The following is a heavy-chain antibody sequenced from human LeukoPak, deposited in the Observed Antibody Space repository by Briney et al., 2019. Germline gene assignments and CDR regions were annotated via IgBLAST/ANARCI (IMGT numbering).Heavy chain of an antibody. CDR3: AREAFGSNYVFYYYYMDV. CDR1: GFTFSSYG. Sequence: GRSLRLSCAASGFTFSSYGMHWVRQAPGKGLEWVAVIWYDGSNKYYADSVKGRFTISRDNSKNTLYLQVNSLRAEDTAVYYCAREAFGSNYVFYYYYMDVWGKGTTVTVSS. D-gene: IGHD4-11*01. CDR2: IWYDGSNK. J-gene: IGHJ6*03. V-gene: IGHV3-33*01.